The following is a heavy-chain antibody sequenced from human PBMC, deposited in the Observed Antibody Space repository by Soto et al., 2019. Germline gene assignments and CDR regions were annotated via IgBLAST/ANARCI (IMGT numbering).Heavy chain of an antibody. V-gene: IGHV3-7*01. D-gene: IGHD6-13*01. J-gene: IGHJ5*02. CDR3: ARDLGSSSSWFNWFDP. CDR2: IKQDGSEK. CDR1: GFTFSSYW. Sequence: GGSLRLSCAASGFTFSSYWMSWVRQAPGKGLEWVANIKQDGSEKYYVDSVKGRFTISRDNAKNSLYLQMNSLRAEDTAVYYCARDLGSSSSWFNWFDPWGQGTLVTVSS.